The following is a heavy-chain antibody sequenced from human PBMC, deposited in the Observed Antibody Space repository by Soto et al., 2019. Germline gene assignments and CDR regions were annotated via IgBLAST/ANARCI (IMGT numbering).Heavy chain of an antibody. Sequence: PSETLSLTCTVSGGSISSYYWSWIRQPAGKGLEWIGRIYTSGSTNYNPSLKSRVTMSVDTSKNQLSLRLSSVTAADTAVYYCARGYYYGSGSYYLDYYYYGMDVWGQGTTVTVSS. CDR1: GGSISSYY. J-gene: IGHJ6*02. CDR3: ARGYYYGSGSYYLDYYYYGMDV. D-gene: IGHD3-10*01. V-gene: IGHV4-4*07. CDR2: IYTSGST.